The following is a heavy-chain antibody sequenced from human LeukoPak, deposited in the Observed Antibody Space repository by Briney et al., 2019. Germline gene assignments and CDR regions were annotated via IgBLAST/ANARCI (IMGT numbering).Heavy chain of an antibody. CDR3: ARSARYSNGYYYYYYYMDV. D-gene: IGHD4-11*01. CDR1: GGSFSGYY. J-gene: IGHJ6*03. CDR2: INHSGST. V-gene: IGHV4-34*01. Sequence: SETLSLTCAVYGGSFSGYYWSWIRQPPGKGLEWIGEINHSGSTNYNPSLKSRVTISVDTSKNQFSLKLSSVTAADTAVYYCARSARYSNGYYYYYYYMDVWGKGTTVTVSS.